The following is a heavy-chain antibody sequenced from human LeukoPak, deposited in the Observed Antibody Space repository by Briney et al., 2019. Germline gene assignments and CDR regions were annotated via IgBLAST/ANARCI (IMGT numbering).Heavy chain of an antibody. Sequence: PSETLSLTCTVSGGSISSSSYYWGWIRQPPGKGLEWIGSIYYSGSTYYNPSLKSRVTISVDTSKNQFSLKLSSVTAADTAVYYCVKITIFGVVIAHYYYYMDVWGKGTTVTVSS. CDR3: VKITIFGVVIAHYYYYMDV. V-gene: IGHV4-39*07. CDR2: IYYSGST. J-gene: IGHJ6*03. D-gene: IGHD3-3*01. CDR1: GGSISSSSYY.